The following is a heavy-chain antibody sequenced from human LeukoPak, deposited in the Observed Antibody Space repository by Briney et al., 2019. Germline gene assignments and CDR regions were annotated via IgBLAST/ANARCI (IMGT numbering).Heavy chain of an antibody. J-gene: IGHJ3*02. CDR1: GFTLSTYS. CDR2: ISSSGSYI. D-gene: IGHD1-14*01. CDR3: ARDSYTSAFDI. Sequence: NAGGSLRLSCAASGFTLSTYSMNWVRQAPGKGLEWVSFISSSGSYIYYADSVKGRFTISRDNAKNSLYLQMNSLRAEDTAVYYCARDSYTSAFDIWGQGAMVTVSS. V-gene: IGHV3-21*01.